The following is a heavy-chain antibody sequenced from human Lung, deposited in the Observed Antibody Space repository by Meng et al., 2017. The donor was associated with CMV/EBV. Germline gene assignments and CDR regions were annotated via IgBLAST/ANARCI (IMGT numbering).Heavy chain of an antibody. CDR3: AKDLCSSSCYPDY. Sequence: SGYTFRNYGMHWVRQAPGKGLEWVAFVSYDGSNKNYPDSVKGRFSISRDDSKNTLYVQINSLRPEDTAVYYCAKDLCSSSCYPDYWGQGTLVTVSS. CDR1: GYTFRNYG. CDR2: VSYDGSNK. V-gene: IGHV3-30*18. D-gene: IGHD2-2*01. J-gene: IGHJ4*02.